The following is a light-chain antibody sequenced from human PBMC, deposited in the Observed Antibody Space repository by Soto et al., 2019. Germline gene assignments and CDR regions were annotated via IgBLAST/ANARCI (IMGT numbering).Light chain of an antibody. CDR2: GAS. Sequence: EIVLTQSPGTLSLSPGERATLSCRASQIVGGDTLAWFQQRPGQAPRLVIYGASNRAAGIPDRFSGSGSGTDFTLTVSRLEPEDFAMYYCQQYHWAPDTFGQVTRLEMK. J-gene: IGKJ5*01. CDR3: QQYHWAPDT. V-gene: IGKV3-20*01. CDR1: QIVGGDT.